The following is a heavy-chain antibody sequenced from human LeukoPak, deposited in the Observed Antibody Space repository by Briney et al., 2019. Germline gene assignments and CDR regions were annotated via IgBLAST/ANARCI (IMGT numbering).Heavy chain of an antibody. D-gene: IGHD1-26*01. CDR2: IKQDGSEK. Sequence: GGSLRLSCVASGFTFSSYWMSWVRRAPGKGLEWVAHIKQDGSEKYYVDSVKGRFTISRDNAKNSLYLQMNSLRAEDTAVYYCAREPRYSGSYWGQGTLVNVYS. CDR1: GFTFSSYW. J-gene: IGHJ4*02. CDR3: AREPRYSGSY. V-gene: IGHV3-7*01.